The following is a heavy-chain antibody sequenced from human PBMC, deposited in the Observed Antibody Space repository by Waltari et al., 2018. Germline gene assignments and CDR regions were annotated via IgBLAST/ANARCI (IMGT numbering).Heavy chain of an antibody. J-gene: IGHJ6*02. Sequence: QVQLQQWGAGLLKPSETLSLTCAVYGGSFSGYYWSWIRQPPGKGLELIGEINHSGSTNYNPSLKSRVTISVDTSKNQFSLKLSSVTAADTAVYYCARILGSGVVPARDVWGQGTTVTVSS. CDR1: GGSFSGYY. D-gene: IGHD2-2*01. V-gene: IGHV4-34*01. CDR2: INHSGST. CDR3: ARILGSGVVPARDV.